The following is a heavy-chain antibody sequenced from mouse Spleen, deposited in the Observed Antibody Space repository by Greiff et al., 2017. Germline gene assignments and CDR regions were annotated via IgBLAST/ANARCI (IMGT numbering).Heavy chain of an antibody. CDR2: ISSGGSYT. CDR1: GFTFSSYA. J-gene: IGHJ2*01. Sequence: EVQLVESGGGLVKPGGSLKLSCAASGFTFSSYAMSWVRQTPEKRLEWVATISSGGSYTYYPDSVKGRFTISRDNAKNTLYLQMSSLRSEDTAMYYCARHGQLGPYFDYWGQGTTLTVSS. V-gene: IGHV5-9-3*01. CDR3: ARHGQLGPYFDY. D-gene: IGHD3-2*01.